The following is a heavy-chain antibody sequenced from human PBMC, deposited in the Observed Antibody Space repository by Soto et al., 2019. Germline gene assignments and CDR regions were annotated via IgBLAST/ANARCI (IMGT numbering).Heavy chain of an antibody. V-gene: IGHV3-53*01. J-gene: IGHJ4*02. CDR2: IYGGGTT. CDR3: ARKVNGYNSHFDY. Sequence: PGGSLRLSCAASGFTASTNYMSWVRQAPGKGLEWVSVIYGGGTTYYADSVKGRFTISRDNSKNTLYLQMDSLRAEDTAVYFCARKVNGYNSHFDYWGQGTLVTVS. D-gene: IGHD5-12*01. CDR1: GFTASTNY.